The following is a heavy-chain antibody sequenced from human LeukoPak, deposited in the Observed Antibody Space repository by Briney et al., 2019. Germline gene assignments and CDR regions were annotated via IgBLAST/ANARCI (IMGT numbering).Heavy chain of an antibody. Sequence: SETLSLTCAVYGGSFSGYYWSWIRQPPGKGLERIGEINHSGSTNYNPSLKSRVTISVDTSKNQFSLKLSSVTAADTAVYYCARSIAAAGYKYNWFDPWGQGTLVTVSS. CDR3: ARSIAAAGYKYNWFDP. D-gene: IGHD6-13*01. CDR1: GGSFSGYY. CDR2: INHSGST. J-gene: IGHJ5*02. V-gene: IGHV4-34*01.